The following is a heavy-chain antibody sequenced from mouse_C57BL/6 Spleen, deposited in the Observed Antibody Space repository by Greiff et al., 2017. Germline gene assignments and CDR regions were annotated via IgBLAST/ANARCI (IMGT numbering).Heavy chain of an antibody. J-gene: IGHJ3*01. CDR3: ARQGGYYYGSSSAWFAY. Sequence: CAASGVDFSRYWMSWVRRAPGKGLEWIGEINPDSSTINYAPSLKDKFIISRDNAKNTLYLQMSKVRSEDTALYYCARQGGYYYGSSSAWFAYWGQGTLVTVSA. CDR1: GVDFSRYW. D-gene: IGHD1-1*01. CDR2: INPDSSTI. V-gene: IGHV4-1*01.